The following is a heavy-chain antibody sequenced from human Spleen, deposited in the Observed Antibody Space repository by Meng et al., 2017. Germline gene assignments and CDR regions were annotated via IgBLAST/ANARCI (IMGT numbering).Heavy chain of an antibody. Sequence: VQLQPWAAALLNPSEPLSLTFAVFGGSLSCYYCNWFRQPPGKGLEWIGGSDHFGNTIYNPSLKGRLTISVDTSKNQISLRLTSVIAADTAVYYCVYFWSGYFTSGQGTLVTVSS. V-gene: IGHV4-34*01. CDR2: SDHFGNT. CDR1: GGSLSCYY. CDR3: VYFWSGYFT. D-gene: IGHD3-3*01. J-gene: IGHJ5*02.